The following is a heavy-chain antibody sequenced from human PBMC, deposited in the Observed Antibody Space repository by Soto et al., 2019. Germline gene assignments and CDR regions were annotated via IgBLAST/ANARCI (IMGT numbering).Heavy chain of an antibody. CDR2: IDASGNT. V-gene: IGHV4-4*07. CDR3: ARYSNNRFQTEAMDV. J-gene: IGHJ6*02. CDR1: VDSITTYY. D-gene: IGHD6-13*01. Sequence: SETLSLTCTVSVDSITTYYWSWIRQPAGKGLEWIGRIDASGNTNYNPSLNSRVTMSIDTSKKQFSLKLTSVTAADTAIYYCARYSNNRFQTEAMDVWGQGTSVTVSS.